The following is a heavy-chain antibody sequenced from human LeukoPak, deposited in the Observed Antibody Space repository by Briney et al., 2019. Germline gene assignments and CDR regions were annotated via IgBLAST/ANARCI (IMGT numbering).Heavy chain of an antibody. D-gene: IGHD6-13*01. V-gene: IGHV3-23*01. Sequence: PGGSLRLSCAASGFTFSSYAMSWVRQAPGKGLEWVSAISGSGGSTYYADSVKGRFTISRDNARNSLYLQMNSLRAEDTALYYCVKDSSSWSLDYWGQGTLVTVSS. CDR2: ISGSGGST. CDR3: VKDSSSWSLDY. J-gene: IGHJ4*02. CDR1: GFTFSSYA.